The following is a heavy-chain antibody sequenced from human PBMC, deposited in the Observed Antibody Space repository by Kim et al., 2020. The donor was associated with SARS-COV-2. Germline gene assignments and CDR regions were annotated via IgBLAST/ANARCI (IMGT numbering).Heavy chain of an antibody. V-gene: IGHV4-39*01. CDR3: VRHTAQVTTRMPFDS. D-gene: IGHD4-17*01. CDR2: INYNGNT. J-gene: IGHJ4*02. CDR1: GVSISGSYYY. Sequence: SETLSLTCTVSGVSISGSYYYWGCIRQPPGKGLEWIGSINYNGNTYDNPSVKSRVAIFVDTSRNQFSLKMSSVTAADTAIYYCVRHTAQVTTRMPFDSWGQGTLVTVPS.